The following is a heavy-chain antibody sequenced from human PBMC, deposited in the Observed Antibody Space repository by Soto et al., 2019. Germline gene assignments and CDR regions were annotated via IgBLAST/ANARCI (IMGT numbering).Heavy chain of an antibody. CDR3: ARGWLRDPGMH. V-gene: IGHV3-21*01. CDR1: GFTFSSYN. J-gene: IGHJ4*02. Sequence: EVQLVESGGALVKPGGSLSLSCAASGFTFSSYNMNWVRQAPGKGLEWLSSISSSSTYIYYAHSVKGRFTISRDNARNSLYLQMNSRRAEDTAVSDCARGWLRDPGMHWGQGTLVTVSS. CDR2: ISSSSTYI. D-gene: IGHD6-19*01.